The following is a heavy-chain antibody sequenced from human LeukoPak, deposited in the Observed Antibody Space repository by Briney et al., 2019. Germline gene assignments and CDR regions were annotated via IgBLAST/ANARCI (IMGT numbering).Heavy chain of an antibody. CDR1: GFTFSDTW. Sequence: GGSLRLSCAASGFTFSDTWMHWVRQAPGKGLEWVSLINSHGSAYYADSVKGRFTVSRDNAKNTLHPQMNSLTVDDTALYYCATDXXXRLDSWAQGTTVTVSS. CDR2: INSHGSA. V-gene: IGHV3-74*01. CDR3: ATDXXXRLDS. J-gene: IGHJ6*02.